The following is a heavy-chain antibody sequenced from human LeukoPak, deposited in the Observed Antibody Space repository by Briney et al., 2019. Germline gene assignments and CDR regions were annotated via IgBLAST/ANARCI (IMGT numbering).Heavy chain of an antibody. CDR3: AREREPYYYDSSGYFDY. CDR1: GGSMSSYY. CDR2: IYYSGST. J-gene: IGHJ4*02. D-gene: IGHD3-22*01. Sequence: PSETLSLTCTVSGGSMSSYYWIWIRQPPAKGLEWIWYIYYSGSTNYNPSLKSRVTISVDTSKHQFSLKLSSVTAADTAVYYCAREREPYYYDSSGYFDYWGQGTLVTVSS. V-gene: IGHV4-59*01.